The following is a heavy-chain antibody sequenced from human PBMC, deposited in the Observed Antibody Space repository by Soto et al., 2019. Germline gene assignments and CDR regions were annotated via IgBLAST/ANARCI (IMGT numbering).Heavy chain of an antibody. J-gene: IGHJ6*01. CDR3: ARAGCDGGTCYTLVGLRYGMDV. Sequence: QVQLVESGGGVVQPGRSLRLSCAASGFTFSNYAMYWVRQAPGKGLEWVAVISYDGNNKYYADSVKGRFTISRDNSRNTRYLQMNGRRAEDTAVYYCARAGCDGGTCYTLVGLRYGMDVW. V-gene: IGHV3-30-3*01. CDR1: GFTFSNYA. CDR2: ISYDGNNK. D-gene: IGHD2-15*01.